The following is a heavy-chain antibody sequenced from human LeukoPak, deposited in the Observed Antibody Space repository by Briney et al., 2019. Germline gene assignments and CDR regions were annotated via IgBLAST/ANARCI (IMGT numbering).Heavy chain of an antibody. V-gene: IGHV3-33*06. J-gene: IGHJ5*02. D-gene: IGHD2-2*01. CDR1: EFTFTYYG. Sequence: GRSLRLSCAASEFTFTYYGMHWVRQAPGKGLEWMATIWDDGSNTYYADSVKGRFTISRDNSKNTVLLQMNSLRAEDTAVYYCAKEEKLMPFNPWGQEPLVAVSS. CDR3: AKEEKLMPFNP. CDR2: IWDDGSNT.